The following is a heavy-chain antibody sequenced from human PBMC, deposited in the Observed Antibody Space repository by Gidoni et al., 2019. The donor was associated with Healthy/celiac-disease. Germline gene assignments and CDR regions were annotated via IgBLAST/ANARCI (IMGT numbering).Heavy chain of an antibody. CDR3: AKDPSYYYDSSGYEDY. CDR1: GFTFSSYA. CDR2: ISGSGGST. J-gene: IGHJ4*02. D-gene: IGHD3-22*01. Sequence: EVQLLASGGGLVQPGGSLRLSCAASGFTFSSYAMSWVRQAPGKGLEWVSAISGSGGSTYYADSVKGRFTISRDNSKNTLYLQMNSLRAEDTAVYYCAKDPSYYYDSSGYEDYWGQGTLVTVSS. V-gene: IGHV3-23*01.